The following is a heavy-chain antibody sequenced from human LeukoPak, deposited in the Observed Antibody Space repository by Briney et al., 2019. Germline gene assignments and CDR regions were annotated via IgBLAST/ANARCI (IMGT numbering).Heavy chain of an antibody. CDR2: INHSGST. Sequence: SETLSLTCAVYGGSFSGYYWSWIRRPPGKGLEWIGEINHSGSTNYNPSLKSRVTISVDTSKNQFSLKLSSVTAADTAVYYCATLCSGGSCYGGTDYWGQGTLVTVSS. CDR1: GGSFSGYY. J-gene: IGHJ4*02. CDR3: ATLCSGGSCYGGTDY. V-gene: IGHV4-34*01. D-gene: IGHD2-15*01.